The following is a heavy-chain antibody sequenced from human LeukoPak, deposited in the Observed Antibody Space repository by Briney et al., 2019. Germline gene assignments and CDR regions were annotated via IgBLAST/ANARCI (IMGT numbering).Heavy chain of an antibody. Sequence: GRSLRLSCAASGFTFSSYAMHWVRQAPGKGLEWVAVISYDGSNKYYADSVKGRFTISRDNSKNTLYLQMNSLRAEDTAVYYCARDGDAAIRGVNFDYWGQGTLVTVSS. CDR2: ISYDGSNK. V-gene: IGHV3-30-3*01. CDR1: GFTFSSYA. D-gene: IGHD3-10*01. J-gene: IGHJ4*02. CDR3: ARDGDAAIRGVNFDY.